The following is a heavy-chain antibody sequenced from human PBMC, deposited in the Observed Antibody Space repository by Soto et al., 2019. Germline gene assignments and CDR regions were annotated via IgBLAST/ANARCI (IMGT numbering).Heavy chain of an antibody. Sequence: SETLSLTCTVSGGSLTKYYWSWIRQPAGKGLEWIGRVSTSGNVVSKASLRSRLTMSVDTSKNQFSLRLTSVTAADTAVYYCARDNNDFWSLYPLAFDYWGQGALVTVS. V-gene: IGHV4-4*07. CDR1: GGSLTKYY. CDR2: VSTSGNV. D-gene: IGHD3-3*01. CDR3: ARDNNDFWSLYPLAFDY. J-gene: IGHJ4*02.